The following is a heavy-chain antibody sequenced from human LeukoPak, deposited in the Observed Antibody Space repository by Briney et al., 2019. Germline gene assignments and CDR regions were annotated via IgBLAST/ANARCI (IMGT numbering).Heavy chain of an antibody. CDR3: AKDLSVWPPRYFDL. CDR2: NSGSRGYT. V-gene: IGHV3-23*01. CDR1: GFTFSSYG. J-gene: IGHJ2*01. Sequence: GGSLRLSCAASGFTFSSYGMSWVRQAPGKGLEWVSANSGSRGYTYYADSVKGRFTISRDTSKNTMYLQMNSLRAEDTAVYYCAKDLSVWPPRYFDLWGRGTLVTVSS. D-gene: IGHD2-21*01.